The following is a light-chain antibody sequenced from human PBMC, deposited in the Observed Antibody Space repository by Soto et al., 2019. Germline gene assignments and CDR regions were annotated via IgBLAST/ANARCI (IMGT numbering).Light chain of an antibody. CDR2: SNN. CDR3: AAWDDRLKSVV. CDR1: SSNIGSNT. J-gene: IGLJ2*01. Sequence: QSVLTQPPSASGTPGQRVTISCSGSSSNIGSNTVHWYQQLPGTAPKILIYSNNQRPPGVPDRFSGSKSGTSASLSISGLQSEDEADYYCAAWDDRLKSVVFGGGTKLTVL. V-gene: IGLV1-44*01.